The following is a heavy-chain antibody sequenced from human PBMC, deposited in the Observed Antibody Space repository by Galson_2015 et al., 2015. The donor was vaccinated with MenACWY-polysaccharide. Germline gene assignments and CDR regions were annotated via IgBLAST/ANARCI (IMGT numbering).Heavy chain of an antibody. V-gene: IGHV3-30*18. Sequence: SLRLSCADSGLIFSDYGFHWVRQAPGKGLEWVAVISYDGDNKYYVDSVKARFTVSRDDFNNTVYLQMNSLRPEDTAVYYCAKDRPLRGLRNYYYGMDVWGQGTTVTVSS. D-gene: IGHD2-15*01. CDR3: AKDRPLRGLRNYYYGMDV. J-gene: IGHJ6*02. CDR2: ISYDGDNK. CDR1: GLIFSDYG.